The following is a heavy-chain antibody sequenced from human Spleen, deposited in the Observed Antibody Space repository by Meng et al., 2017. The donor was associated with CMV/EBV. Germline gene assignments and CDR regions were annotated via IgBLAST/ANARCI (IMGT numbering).Heavy chain of an antibody. V-gene: IGHV4-61*01. Sequence: VTGGSISRSSYHWSWIRQPPGKGLEWIGYVYYTGTTNHNPSLKSRLIISLDTSTNQFSLKLSSVTAADTAVYYCARASYSYDDAFDIWGQGTMVTVSS. D-gene: IGHD2-15*01. CDR1: GGSISRSSYH. J-gene: IGHJ3*02. CDR3: ARASYSYDDAFDI. CDR2: VYYTGTT.